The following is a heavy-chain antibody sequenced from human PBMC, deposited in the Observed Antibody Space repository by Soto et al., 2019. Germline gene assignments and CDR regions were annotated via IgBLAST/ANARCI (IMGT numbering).Heavy chain of an antibody. V-gene: IGHV3-23*01. CDR1: GFIFGNYM. Sequence: EVQLLESGGGLVQPGESLRLSCAFSGFIFGNYMMTWVRQAPGKGLEWVSTIRDGGESTYYADSVKGRFTISRDNSKNTLYLSMDRLGVEDTAVYYGAPNVRCSGGSCHYDAFDVRGQGTMVTVSS. D-gene: IGHD2-15*01. CDR3: APNVRCSGGSCHYDAFDV. CDR2: IRDGGEST. J-gene: IGHJ3*01.